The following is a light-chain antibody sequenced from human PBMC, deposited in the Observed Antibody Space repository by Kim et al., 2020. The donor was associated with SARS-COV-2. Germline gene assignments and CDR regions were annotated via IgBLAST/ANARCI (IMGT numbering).Light chain of an antibody. V-gene: IGKV3-11*01. CDR3: QQRSSWPRT. Sequence: CWATGERAPRSCRASQSSSSPLAGYHQKPGQAPRLLIYDASNRATGTPDRVSGSGSGTDFTLSISSLEPEDFAVYYCQQRSSWPRTFGQGTKLEI. CDR2: DAS. J-gene: IGKJ2*01. CDR1: QSSSSP.